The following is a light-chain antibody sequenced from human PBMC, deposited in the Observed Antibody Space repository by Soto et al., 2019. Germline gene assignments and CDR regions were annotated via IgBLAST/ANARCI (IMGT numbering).Light chain of an antibody. J-gene: IGLJ1*01. CDR3: GTWDSSLSSYV. CDR1: SSNIGNHY. CDR2: DNH. V-gene: IGLV1-51*01. Sequence: QSVLTQPPSVSAAPGQTVTISCSGSSSNIGNHYVSWYQQVPGAAPNLLIYDNHRRPSGITDRFSGSKSGTSATLDITGLQTGDEADYYCGTWDSSLSSYVFGTGTKLTVL.